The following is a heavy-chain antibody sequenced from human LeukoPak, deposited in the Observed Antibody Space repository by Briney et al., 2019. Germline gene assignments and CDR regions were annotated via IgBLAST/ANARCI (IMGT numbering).Heavy chain of an antibody. D-gene: IGHD6-19*01. Sequence: GASVKVSCKVSGYTLTELSMHWVRQAPGKGLEWMGGFDPKDGETIYAQKFQGRVTMTEDTSTDTAYMELSSLRSEDTAVYYCATQWLVRNDAFDIWGQGTMVTVSS. J-gene: IGHJ3*02. CDR3: ATQWLVRNDAFDI. CDR1: GYTLTELS. V-gene: IGHV1-24*01. CDR2: FDPKDGET.